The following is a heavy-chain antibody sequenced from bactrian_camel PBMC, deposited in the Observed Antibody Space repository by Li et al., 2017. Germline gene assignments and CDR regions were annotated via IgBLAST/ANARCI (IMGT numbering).Heavy chain of an antibody. CDR2: INSGGGSS. J-gene: IGHJ4*01. CDR1: GSTSGSTC. Sequence: HVQLVESGGGLVQPGGSLRLSCKVSGSTSGSTCVGWFRQAPGKGLEWVSCINSGGGSSYYADSVKGRFTISRDNAKNTLYLQLNSLKTEDTAMYFCAKAPQTGWSGPYFWGQGTQVTVS. D-gene: IGHD5*01. CDR3: AKAPQTGWSGPYF. V-gene: IGHV3S1*01.